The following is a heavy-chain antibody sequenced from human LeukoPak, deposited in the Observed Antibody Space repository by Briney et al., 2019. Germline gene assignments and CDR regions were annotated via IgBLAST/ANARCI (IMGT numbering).Heavy chain of an antibody. CDR1: GFTFSSYW. V-gene: IGHV3-74*01. J-gene: IGHJ4*02. CDR3: ARDLPSIAAAGLGY. D-gene: IGHD6-13*01. CDR2: INSDGSST. Sequence: GGSLRLSCAVSGFTFSSYWMHWVRHAPGKGLVWVSRINSDGSSTSYADSVKGRFTISRDNAKNTLYLQMNSLRAEDTAVYYCARDLPSIAAAGLGYRGQGTLVTVSS.